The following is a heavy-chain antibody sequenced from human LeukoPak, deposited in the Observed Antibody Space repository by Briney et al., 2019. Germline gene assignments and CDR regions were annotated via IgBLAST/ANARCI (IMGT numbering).Heavy chain of an antibody. CDR3: ARDPGDYVGNDAFDI. V-gene: IGHV3-33*01. CDR2: IWYDGSNK. CDR1: GFTFSSYG. J-gene: IGHJ3*02. D-gene: IGHD4-17*01. Sequence: PGGSLRLSCAASGFTFSSYGMHWVRQAPGKGLEWVAVIWYDGSNKYYADYVKGRFTVSRDNSKNTVYLQMNSLRAEDTAVYYCARDPGDYVGNDAFDIWGQGTMVTVSS.